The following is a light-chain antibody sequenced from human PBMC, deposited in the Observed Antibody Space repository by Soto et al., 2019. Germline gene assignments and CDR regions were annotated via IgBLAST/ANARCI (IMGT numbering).Light chain of an antibody. CDR3: QEYNGRSS. J-gene: IGKJ1*01. V-gene: IGKV3-15*01. Sequence: RVTTQSPATLSVSPGERATLSCRASQNVAGDLAWYQQKPGQAPRLLIYRTSTRATGIPARFSGSGPGTEFTLTISSLQSEDFAVYYCQEYNGRSSFGQGTKVEIK. CDR2: RTS. CDR1: QNVAGD.